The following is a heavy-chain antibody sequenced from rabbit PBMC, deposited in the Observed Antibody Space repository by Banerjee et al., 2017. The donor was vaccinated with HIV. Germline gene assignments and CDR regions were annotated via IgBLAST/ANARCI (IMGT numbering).Heavy chain of an antibody. Sequence: QSLEESGGDLVKPGASLTLTCTASGFSFSINYYMCWVRQAPGKGLEWTACVYTGGSGSTYYASWAKGRFTVSKTSSTTVTLQMTSLTAADTATYFCARAGGFENYFNLWGPGTLVTVS. CDR2: VYTGGSGST. V-gene: IGHV1S40*01. CDR1: GFSFSINYY. J-gene: IGHJ4*01. D-gene: IGHD1-1*01. CDR3: ARAGGFENYFNL.